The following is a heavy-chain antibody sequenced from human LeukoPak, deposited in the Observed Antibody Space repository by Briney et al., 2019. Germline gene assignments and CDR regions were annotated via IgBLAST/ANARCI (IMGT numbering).Heavy chain of an antibody. CDR3: ARKPTPNSAHDC. D-gene: IGHD4-11*01. Sequence: GESLKISCKGSGYSFSSYWITWVRQMPGKGLEWMGSIDPSDSHTSYSPSFQGHVTISADKSISTAYLQWNSLKASDTAMYYCARKPTPNSAHDCWGQGTLVTVSS. CDR2: IDPSDSHT. CDR1: GYSFSSYW. V-gene: IGHV5-10-1*01. J-gene: IGHJ4*02.